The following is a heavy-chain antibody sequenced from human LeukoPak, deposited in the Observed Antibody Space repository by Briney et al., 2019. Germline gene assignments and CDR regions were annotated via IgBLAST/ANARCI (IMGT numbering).Heavy chain of an antibody. V-gene: IGHV4-34*01. J-gene: IGHJ4*02. CDR3: APLIAAADMEGY. Sequence: SETLSLTCAVYGGSFSGYYWSWIRQPPGKGLEWIGEINHSGSTNYNPSLKSRVTISVETSKNQFSLKLSSVTAADTAVYYCAPLIAAADMEGYWGQGTLVTVSS. D-gene: IGHD6-13*01. CDR2: INHSGST. CDR1: GGSFSGYY.